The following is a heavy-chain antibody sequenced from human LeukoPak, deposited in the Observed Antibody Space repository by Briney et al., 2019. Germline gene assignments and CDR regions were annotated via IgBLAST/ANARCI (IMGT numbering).Heavy chain of an antibody. CDR2: IYTSGST. CDR1: GGSISSGDYY. Sequence: SETLSLTCTVSGGSISSGDYYWSWIRQPAGKGLEWIGRIYTSGSTNYHPSLKSRVTMSVDTSKNQFSLKLSSVTAADTAVYYCARDQQYYDSSGPFDYWGQGTLVTVSS. V-gene: IGHV4-61*02. D-gene: IGHD3-22*01. CDR3: ARDQQYYDSSGPFDY. J-gene: IGHJ4*02.